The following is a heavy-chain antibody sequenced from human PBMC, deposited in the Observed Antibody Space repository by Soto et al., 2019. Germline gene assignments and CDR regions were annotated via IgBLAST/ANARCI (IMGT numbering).Heavy chain of an antibody. CDR2: IYNSGST. Sequence: SETLSLTCTVSGGSISSHYWSWIRQPPGKGLEWIGYIYNSGSTNYNPSLKSRVTISVDTSKNQFSLKLSSVTAADTAVYYCARDQRCEGDFDYWGQGTRVAVSS. D-gene: IGHD2-21*01. CDR3: ARDQRCEGDFDY. J-gene: IGHJ4*02. CDR1: GGSISSHY. V-gene: IGHV4-59*11.